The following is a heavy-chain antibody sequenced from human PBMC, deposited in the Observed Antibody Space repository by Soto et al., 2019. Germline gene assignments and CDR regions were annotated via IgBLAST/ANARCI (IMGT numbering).Heavy chain of an antibody. V-gene: IGHV3-7*01. CDR1: GFTFSSYW. CDR3: ARGPSGWPYYYYYGMDV. Sequence: GGSLRLSCAASGFTFSSYWMSWVRQAPGKGLEWVANIKQDGSEKYYVDSVKGRFTISRDNAKNSLYLQMNGLRAEDTAVYYCARGPSGWPYYYYYGMDVWGQGTTVTVSS. J-gene: IGHJ6*02. CDR2: IKQDGSEK. D-gene: IGHD6-19*01.